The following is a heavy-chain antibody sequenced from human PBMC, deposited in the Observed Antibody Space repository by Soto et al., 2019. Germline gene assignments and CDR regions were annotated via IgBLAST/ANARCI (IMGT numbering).Heavy chain of an antibody. CDR1: GSTFSTLD. Sequence: QVQLVQYGAEVKKPGASVKVSCKASGSTFSTLDLNWVRQAPGQGLDWMGWMHANTGLTGHAQKFQGRLSMTRDTSISTAYMELSSLRADDTAVYYCARYIFGQGFISWGQGTLVTVSS. V-gene: IGHV1-8*01. CDR2: MHANTGLT. CDR3: ARYIFGQGFIS. D-gene: IGHD3-10*01. J-gene: IGHJ4*02.